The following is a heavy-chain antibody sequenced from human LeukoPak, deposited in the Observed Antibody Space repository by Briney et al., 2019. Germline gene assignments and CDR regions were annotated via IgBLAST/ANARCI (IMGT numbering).Heavy chain of an antibody. Sequence: PGGSLRLSCAASGFIVSNNFMSWVRQAPGKGLEWVSVLYSAGSTFYVDSVKGRFTISRDNSKNMLFLRMNSLRVEDTAIYYCAGSPWDGIRGVGLDYLDYWGRGTLVTVSS. CDR3: AGSPWDGIRGVGLDYLDY. J-gene: IGHJ4*02. CDR1: GFIVSNNF. CDR2: LYSAGST. D-gene: IGHD1-26*01. V-gene: IGHV3-53*01.